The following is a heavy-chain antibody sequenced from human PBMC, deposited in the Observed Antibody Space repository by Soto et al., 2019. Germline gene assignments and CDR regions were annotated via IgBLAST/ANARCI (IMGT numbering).Heavy chain of an antibody. CDR3: ARDRLRGYDSSGFYS. Sequence: ASVKVSCKASGYTFTSYGISWVRQAPGQGLEWMGWINTKTGNTNYAQKFEDRLTMTTDTSTNTVYMELKRLRSDDTAVYYCARDRLRGYDSSGFYSWGQGTPVTVSS. V-gene: IGHV1-18*01. D-gene: IGHD3-22*01. J-gene: IGHJ4*02. CDR2: INTKTGNT. CDR1: GYTFTSYG.